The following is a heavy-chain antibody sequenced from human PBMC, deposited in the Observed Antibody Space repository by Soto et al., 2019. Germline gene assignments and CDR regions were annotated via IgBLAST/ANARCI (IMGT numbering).Heavy chain of an antibody. J-gene: IGHJ6*03. D-gene: IGHD6-6*01. CDR1: RYILTSYW. CDR2: IYPGDFAT. V-gene: IGHV5-51*03. CDR3: ATSARLIWECYRYV. Sequence: GESLKISCNGSRYILTSYWTGWFRQMPGKGLKWMGIIYPGDFATRYSPSFQGQLIMSADKSSMTAYLKWSSLYALDTATDYSATSARLIWECYRYVWGKGSTVTVAS.